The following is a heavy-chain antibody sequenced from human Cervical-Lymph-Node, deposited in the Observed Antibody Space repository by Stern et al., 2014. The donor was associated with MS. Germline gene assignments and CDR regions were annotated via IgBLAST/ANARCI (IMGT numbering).Heavy chain of an antibody. CDR1: GFTFTNYF. V-gene: IGHV3-7*01. CDR3: AGGTGWLQPH. J-gene: IGHJ4*02. D-gene: IGHD5-24*01. Sequence: EVQLVESGGDLVQPGGSLRLSCAASGFTFTNYFMSWVRQAPGMGLEWVANIEQDGNEENYADAVKGRFTISRDNAKNSLYLQMNSLRVDDTAVYYCAGGTGWLQPHWGQGALVTVSS. CDR2: IEQDGNEE.